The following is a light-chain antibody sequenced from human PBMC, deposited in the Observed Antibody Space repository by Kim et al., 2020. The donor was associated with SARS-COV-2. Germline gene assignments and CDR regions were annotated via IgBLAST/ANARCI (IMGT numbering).Light chain of an antibody. J-gene: IGLJ2*01. CDR2: EVH. Sequence: QSALTQPPSASGSPGQSVTISCTGTSSDVGGYALVSWYQLHPGKAPKLMIYEVHRRPSAVSDRFSGSKSGNTASLTVSGLQADDEADYYCSSYGGSDNRILFGGGTQLTVL. CDR1: SSDVGGYAL. V-gene: IGLV2-8*01. CDR3: SSYGGSDNRIL.